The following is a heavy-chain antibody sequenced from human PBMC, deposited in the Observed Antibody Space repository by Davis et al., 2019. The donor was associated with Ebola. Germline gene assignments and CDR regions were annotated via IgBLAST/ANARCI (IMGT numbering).Heavy chain of an antibody. CDR1: GGTFSSYA. CDR2: IIPIFGTA. J-gene: IGHJ4*02. V-gene: IGHV1-69*06. D-gene: IGHD6-19*01. Sequence: AASVKVSCKASGGTFSSYAISWVRQAPGQGLEWMGGIIPIFGTANYAQKFQGRVTITADKSTSTAYMELSSLRSEDTAVYYCARDVGTIAVAGTGDYWVQGTLVTVSS. CDR3: ARDVGTIAVAGTGDY.